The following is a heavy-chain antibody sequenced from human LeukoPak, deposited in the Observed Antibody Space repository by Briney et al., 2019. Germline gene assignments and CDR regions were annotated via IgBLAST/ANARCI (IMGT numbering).Heavy chain of an antibody. V-gene: IGHV4-39*01. CDR3: ARQATIFGVVIIRDYFDY. CDR2: IYYSGST. J-gene: IGHJ4*02. D-gene: IGHD3-3*01. CDR1: GGSISSSSYY. Sequence: PSETLSLTCTVSGGSISSSSYYWGWIRQPPGKGLEWIGSIYYSGSTYYNPSLKSRVTISVDTSKNQFSLKLSSVTAADTAVYYCARQATIFGVVIIRDYFDYWGQGTLVTVSS.